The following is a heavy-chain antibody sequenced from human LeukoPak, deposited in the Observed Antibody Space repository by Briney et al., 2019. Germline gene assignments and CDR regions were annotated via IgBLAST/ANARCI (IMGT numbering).Heavy chain of an antibody. J-gene: IGHJ3*02. CDR3: AGDSRNCDDRRGGGDEAFDI. Sequence: ASVKVSCKTSGYTFTGYYIQWERQAPGQGLEWMGWINPNSGGASYVQKFQGRVTMTSDTSISTAYMELSSLRSDDTAVYYCAGDSRNCDDRRGGGDEAFDIWGQGTMVTVSS. V-gene: IGHV1-2*02. CDR2: INPNSGGA. D-gene: IGHD3-22*01. CDR1: GYTFTGYY.